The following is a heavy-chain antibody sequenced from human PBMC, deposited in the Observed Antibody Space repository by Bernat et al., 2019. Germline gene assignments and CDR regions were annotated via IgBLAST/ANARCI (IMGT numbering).Heavy chain of an antibody. D-gene: IGHD6-19*01. J-gene: IGHJ4*02. CDR3: AREGSSGWYELDD. V-gene: IGHV3-48*03. Sequence: EVQLVESGGGLIQPGGSLRLSCAASGFTFSSYEMNWVRQAPGKGLEWVSYISSSGSTIYYADSVKGRFTISRDNAKNSLYLQMNSLRAEDTAVYYCAREGSSGWYELDDWGQGTLVTVSS. CDR2: ISSSGSTI. CDR1: GFTFSSYE.